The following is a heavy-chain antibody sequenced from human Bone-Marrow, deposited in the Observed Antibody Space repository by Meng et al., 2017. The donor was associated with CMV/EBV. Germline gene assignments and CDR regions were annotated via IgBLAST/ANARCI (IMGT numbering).Heavy chain of an antibody. CDR2: IYHSGST. J-gene: IGHJ4*02. D-gene: IGHD5-12*01. V-gene: IGHV4-38-2*02. CDR3: ARGHVSGGSGYASSGVGDY. CDR1: GYSISSGYY. Sequence: SETLSLTCTVSGYSISSGYYWGWIRQPPGKGLEWIGSIYHSGSTYYNPSLKSRVTISVDTSKNQFSLKLSSVTAADTAVYYCARGHVSGGSGYASSGVGDYWGQGTLVTVSS.